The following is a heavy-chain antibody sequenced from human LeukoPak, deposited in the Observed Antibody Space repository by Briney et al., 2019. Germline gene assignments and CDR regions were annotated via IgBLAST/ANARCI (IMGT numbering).Heavy chain of an antibody. Sequence: ASVKVSCKPSGYTFTALFIHWVRQAPGQGLEWRGCIDPHSRGKFSDQKFQRRVTMTKDSSISTVFMQLNSLKSADTAVYYCGRDNYGRLDSWGQGTLVTVSS. CDR2: IDPHSRGK. V-gene: IGHV1-2*02. CDR1: GYTFTALF. J-gene: IGHJ4*02. D-gene: IGHD4-17*01. CDR3: GRDNYGRLDS.